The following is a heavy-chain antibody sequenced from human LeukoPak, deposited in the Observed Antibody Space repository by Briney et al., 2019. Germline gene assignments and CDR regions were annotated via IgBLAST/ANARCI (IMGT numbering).Heavy chain of an antibody. CDR3: ARDRSGYSYSQCFNM. Sequence: PSETLSLTCTVSGDSISSSNYYWGWIRQPPGKGLEWIGSIFYSGSSYYNPSLKSRVSISIDISKNQFSLNLSSVTAADTAVYYCARDRSGYSYSQCFNMWGQGTMVTVSP. CDR2: IFYSGSS. J-gene: IGHJ3*02. D-gene: IGHD5-18*01. V-gene: IGHV4-39*07. CDR1: GDSISSSNYY.